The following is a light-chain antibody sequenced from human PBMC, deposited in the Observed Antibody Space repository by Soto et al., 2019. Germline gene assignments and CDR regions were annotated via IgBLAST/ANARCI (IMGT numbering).Light chain of an antibody. CDR3: QQYNNWPPFVYT. V-gene: IGKV3D-15*01. J-gene: IGKJ5*01. CDR2: GAS. Sequence: EIVMTQSPATLSVSPGERATLSCRASQSVSSNLVWYQQKPGQAPRLLIYGASTRATGIPARFSGSGSGTEFTLTISSLQSEDFAVYYCQQYNNWPPFVYTFGQGTRLEIK. CDR1: QSVSSN.